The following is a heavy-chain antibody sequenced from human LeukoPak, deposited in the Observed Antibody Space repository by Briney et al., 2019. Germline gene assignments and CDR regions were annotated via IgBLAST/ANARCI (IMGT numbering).Heavy chain of an antibody. CDR3: ARERGPPQAYCGGDCYSYFGY. Sequence: SETLSLTCAVSGYSISSGYYWGWIRQPPGKGLEWIGSIYHSGSTYYNPSLKSRVTISVDTSKNQFSLKLSSVTAADTAVYYCARERGPPQAYCGGDCYSYFGYWGQGTLVTVSS. D-gene: IGHD2-21*02. CDR2: IYHSGST. J-gene: IGHJ4*02. V-gene: IGHV4-38-2*02. CDR1: GYSISSGYY.